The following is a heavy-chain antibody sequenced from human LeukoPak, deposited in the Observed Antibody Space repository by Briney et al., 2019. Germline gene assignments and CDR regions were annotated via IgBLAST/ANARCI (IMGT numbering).Heavy chain of an antibody. CDR1: GFTFSSYA. Sequence: GGSLRLSCAASGFTFSSYAMHWVRQAPGNGLEWVAVISYDGSNKYYADSVKGRFTISRDNSKNTLYLQMNSLRAEDTAVYYCARDLGSGSYSIWFDPWGQGTLVTVSS. V-gene: IGHV3-30-3*01. J-gene: IGHJ5*02. CDR2: ISYDGSNK. CDR3: ARDLGSGSYSIWFDP. D-gene: IGHD1-26*01.